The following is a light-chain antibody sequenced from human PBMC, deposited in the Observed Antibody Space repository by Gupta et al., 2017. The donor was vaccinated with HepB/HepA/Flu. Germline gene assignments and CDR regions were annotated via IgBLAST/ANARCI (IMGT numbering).Light chain of an antibody. V-gene: IGLV1-40*01. CDR1: SSNIGADYD. Sequence: QSVLTQPSSLSWASGQKVTISCAGSSSNIGADYDIHWYQQFPGTAPKLLIYGNNNRPSGGPDRFSGSKSDSSASLAISGLRAEDEAAYYCQSYDNRVTGVVIFGGGTKLTVL. J-gene: IGLJ2*01. CDR3: QSYDNRVTGVVI. CDR2: GNN.